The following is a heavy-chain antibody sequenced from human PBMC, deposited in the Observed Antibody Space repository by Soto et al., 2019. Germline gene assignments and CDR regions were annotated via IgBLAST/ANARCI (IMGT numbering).Heavy chain of an antibody. CDR2: ITSDTNTI. CDR3: ARSVEGHFDY. Sequence: EVQLVESGGGLVQPGGSLRLTCAASGFPFSIYSMNCVRQAPGKGLEWSSYITSDTNTIQYADSVKGRFTISRDNAKILVYLQMNSLRDADTAVYFCARSVEGHFDYWGQGTVVTVSS. V-gene: IGHV3-48*02. J-gene: IGHJ4*02. CDR1: GFPFSIYS. D-gene: IGHD6-19*01.